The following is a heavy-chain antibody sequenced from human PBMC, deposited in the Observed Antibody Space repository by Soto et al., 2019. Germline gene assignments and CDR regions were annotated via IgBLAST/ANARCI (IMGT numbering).Heavy chain of an antibody. V-gene: IGHV4-31*03. CDR3: ARGSGSYNMVGYYMDV. CDR2: IYYSGST. CDR1: GGSISSGGYY. Sequence: SETLSLTCTVSGGSISSGGYYWSWIRQHPGKGLEWIGYIYYSGSTYYNPSLKSRVTISVDTSKNQFSLKLSSVTAADTAVYYCARGSGSYNMVGYYMDVWGKGTTVTVSS. D-gene: IGHD3-10*01. J-gene: IGHJ6*03.